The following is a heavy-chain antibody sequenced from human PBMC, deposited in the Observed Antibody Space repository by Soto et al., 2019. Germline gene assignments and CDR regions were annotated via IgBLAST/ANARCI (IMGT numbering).Heavy chain of an antibody. D-gene: IGHD4-17*01. CDR2: IIPIFGTA. V-gene: IGHV1-69*13. CDR1: GGTFSSYA. J-gene: IGHJ4*02. Sequence: GASVKVSCKASGGTFSSYAISWVRQAPGQGLEWMGGIIPIFGTANYAQKFQGRVTITADESTSTAYMELSSLRSEDTAVYYCARDSPAMTTVFGYWGQGTLVTVSS. CDR3: ARDSPAMTTVFGY.